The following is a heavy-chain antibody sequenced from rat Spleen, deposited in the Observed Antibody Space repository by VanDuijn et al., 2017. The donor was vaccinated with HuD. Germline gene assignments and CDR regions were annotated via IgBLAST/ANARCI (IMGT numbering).Heavy chain of an antibody. V-gene: IGHV5-25*01. CDR1: GLSFSNYD. Sequence: EVQLVESGGGLVQPGRSMKLSCAASGLSFSNYDMAWVRQAPTKGLEWVASISYDGTATYYRDSVKGRFTISRDNAESTLYLQMDSLRSEDTAIYYCARPTTGIPFNYWGPGTMVTVSS. D-gene: IGHD1-9*01. CDR2: ISYDGTAT. CDR3: ARPTTGIPFNY. J-gene: IGHJ1*01.